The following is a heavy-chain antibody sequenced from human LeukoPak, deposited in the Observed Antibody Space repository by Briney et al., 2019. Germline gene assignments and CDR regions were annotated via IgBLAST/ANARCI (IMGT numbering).Heavy chain of an antibody. J-gene: IGHJ4*02. D-gene: IGHD6-19*01. CDR3: ARAGYSSGWTPGIYPYDY. Sequence: SETLSLTCTVSGGSISGYYWSWIRQSPGKGLEWIGYIYYSGSTNYNPSPKSRVTISVDPSKNQFSLKLGSVTAADTAVYYCARAGYSSGWTPGIYPYDYWGQGTLVTVPS. V-gene: IGHV4-59*01. CDR1: GGSISGYY. CDR2: IYYSGST.